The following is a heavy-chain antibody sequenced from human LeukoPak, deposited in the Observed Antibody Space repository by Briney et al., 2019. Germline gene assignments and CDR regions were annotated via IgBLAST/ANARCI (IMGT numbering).Heavy chain of an antibody. CDR2: ISPTGSTT. Sequence: PGGSLGLSCTASGFSFSGHWMHWARQLPGKGLVWVSRISPTGSTTSYADSVKGRFTVSRDNAKNILYLQVNNLRAEDTAVYYCARGPNSNWSGLDFWGQGTLLTVSS. J-gene: IGHJ4*02. CDR3: ARGPNSNWSGLDF. D-gene: IGHD6-6*01. V-gene: IGHV3-74*01. CDR1: GFSFSGHW.